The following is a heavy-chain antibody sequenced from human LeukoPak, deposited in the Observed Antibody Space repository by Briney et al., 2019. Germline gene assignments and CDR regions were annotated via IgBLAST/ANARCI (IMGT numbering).Heavy chain of an antibody. J-gene: IGHJ5*02. CDR2: IYYSGST. V-gene: IGHV4-39*01. CDR1: GGSIISSSYY. Sequence: SETLSLTCTVSGGSIISSSYYWGWIRQPPGKGLEWIGSIYYSGSTYYNASLKSRVTISVDTSKNQFSLKLNSVTAADTAVYYCARNSGDLWGQGTLVTVSS. D-gene: IGHD4-23*01. CDR3: ARNSGDL.